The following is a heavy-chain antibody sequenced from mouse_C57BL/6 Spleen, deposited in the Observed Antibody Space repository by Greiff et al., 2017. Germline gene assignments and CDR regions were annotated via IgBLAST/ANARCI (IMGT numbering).Heavy chain of an antibody. CDR2: ISYSGST. J-gene: IGHJ4*01. Sequence: VQLKESGPGLAKPSQTLPLTCSVTGFSITSDSWTWFRNFPGNKLDYMGYISYSGSTYYNPSLKSRISITRDTSKNQYYLQLNSVTTEDTATYYWARFVDSSGPYAMDYWGQGTSVTVSS. CDR1: GFSITSDS. D-gene: IGHD3-2*02. V-gene: IGHV3-8*01. CDR3: ARFVDSSGPYAMDY.